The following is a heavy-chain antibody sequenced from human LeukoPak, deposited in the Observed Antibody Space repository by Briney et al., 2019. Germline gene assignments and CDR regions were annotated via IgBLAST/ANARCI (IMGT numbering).Heavy chain of an antibody. V-gene: IGHV1-69*06. J-gene: IGHJ3*02. Sequence: SVKVSCKASGGTFSSYAISWVRQAPGQGLEWMGGIIPIFGTANYAQKFQGRVTITADKSTSTAYMELSSLRSEDTAVYYCARGDYDILTGYYSNDAFDIWGQGTMVTVSS. CDR1: GGTFSSYA. D-gene: IGHD3-9*01. CDR3: ARGDYDILTGYYSNDAFDI. CDR2: IIPIFGTA.